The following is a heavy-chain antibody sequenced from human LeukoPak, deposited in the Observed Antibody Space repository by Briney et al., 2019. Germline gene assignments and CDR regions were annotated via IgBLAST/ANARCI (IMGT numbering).Heavy chain of an antibody. D-gene: IGHD3-22*01. V-gene: IGHV3-30-3*01. Sequence: HPGGSLRLSCAASGFTFSSYAMHWVRQAPGKGLEWVAIISYDGSNKYYADSVKGRFTISRDNSKNTLYLQMNSLRAEDTAVYYCARSYDSSGYYYAEFDYWGQGTLVTVSS. CDR2: ISYDGSNK. J-gene: IGHJ4*02. CDR3: ARSYDSSGYYYAEFDY. CDR1: GFTFSSYA.